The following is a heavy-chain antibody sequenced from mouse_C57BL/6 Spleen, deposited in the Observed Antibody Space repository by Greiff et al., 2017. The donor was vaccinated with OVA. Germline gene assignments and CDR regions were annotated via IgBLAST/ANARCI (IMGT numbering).Heavy chain of an antibody. D-gene: IGHD1-1*01. CDR1: GYTFTSYW. CDR3: ARYTSTVVATRYYFDY. V-gene: IGHV1-55*01. J-gene: IGHJ2*01. CDR2: IYPGSGST. Sequence: VQLQQSGAELVKPGASVKMSCKASGYTFTSYWITWVKQRPGQGLEWIGDIYPGSGSTNYNEKFKSKATLTVDTSSSTAYMQLSSLTSEVSAVYYCARYTSTVVATRYYFDYWGQGTTLTVSS.